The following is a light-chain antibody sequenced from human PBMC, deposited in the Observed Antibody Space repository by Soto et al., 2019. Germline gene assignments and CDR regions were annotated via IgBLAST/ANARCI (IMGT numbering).Light chain of an antibody. Sequence: VLTQSPGTLSLSPGERATLSCRASQSVRTKLAWYQQKPGQAPRLLIYGASTRATGIPARFSGSGSGTEFTLTISSLQSEDFAVYYCQQYNNWPPITFGQGTRLEIK. V-gene: IGKV3-15*01. CDR3: QQYNNWPPIT. CDR1: QSVRTK. J-gene: IGKJ5*01. CDR2: GAS.